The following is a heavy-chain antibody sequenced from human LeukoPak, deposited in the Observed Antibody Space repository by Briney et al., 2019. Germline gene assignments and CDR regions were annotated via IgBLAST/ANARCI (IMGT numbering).Heavy chain of an antibody. D-gene: IGHD3-16*01. J-gene: IGHJ4*02. V-gene: IGHV1-2*02. Sequence: ASVKVSCKASGYIFTGYYLFWVRQAPGQGLEWMGWINPNGGATRYAQKFQGRVTLTCDTSIGTTYMELSSLTSDDTAVYYCARDERYSDADHHYPDLGYWGQGTLVTVSS. CDR1: GYIFTGYY. CDR3: ARDERYSDADHHYPDLGY. CDR2: INPNGGAT.